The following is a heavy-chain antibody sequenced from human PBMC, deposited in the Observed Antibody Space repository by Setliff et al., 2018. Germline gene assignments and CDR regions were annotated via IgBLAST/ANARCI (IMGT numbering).Heavy chain of an antibody. D-gene: IGHD2-2*01. Sequence: GASVKVSCKASGYTFTNYAINWVRQAPGQGLEWVGWISAYSGNTYYAQKFQGRVTMTTDTSTATAYLELRSLRSDDTAVYYCSRLVRYCTRTSCQRAPGEDYWGQGTLVTVSS. J-gene: IGHJ4*02. CDR3: SRLVRYCTRTSCQRAPGEDY. CDR2: ISAYSGNT. CDR1: GYTFTNYA. V-gene: IGHV1-18*01.